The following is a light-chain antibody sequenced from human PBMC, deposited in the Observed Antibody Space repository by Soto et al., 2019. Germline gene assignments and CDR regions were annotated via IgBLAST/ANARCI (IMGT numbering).Light chain of an antibody. CDR2: EVI. J-gene: IGLJ3*02. CDR3: SSNGGNNNVV. CDR1: SSDVGDHYY. V-gene: IGLV2-8*01. Sequence: QSVLTQPPSASGSPGQSVTISCTGTSSDVGDHYYVSWYQQHSGKAPKLIIYEVIKRSSGVPDRFSGSKSGNTASLTDSGRKAEDDAIYYCSSNGGNNNVVFRGRPQLT.